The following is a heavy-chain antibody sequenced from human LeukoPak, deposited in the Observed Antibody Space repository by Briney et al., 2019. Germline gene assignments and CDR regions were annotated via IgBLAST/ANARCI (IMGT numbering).Heavy chain of an antibody. D-gene: IGHD2-21*02. Sequence: PGGSLRLSCAASGFTFSDYYMSWVRQAPGRGLEWVSYISGSSTYTNYADSVKGRFTISRDNAKNSLYLQMNSLRAEDTAVYYCASLRLLLSPFDYWGQGTLATVSS. CDR3: ASLRLLLSPFDY. CDR1: GFTFSDYY. CDR2: ISGSSTYT. V-gene: IGHV3-11*06. J-gene: IGHJ4*02.